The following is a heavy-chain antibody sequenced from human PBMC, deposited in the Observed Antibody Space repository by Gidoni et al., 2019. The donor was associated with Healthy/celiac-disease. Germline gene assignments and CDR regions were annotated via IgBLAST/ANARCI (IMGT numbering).Heavy chain of an antibody. CDR1: GGSISSYY. V-gene: IGHV4-59*01. D-gene: IGHD2-15*01. CDR3: AREKDGGNFDY. CDR2: IYYSGST. Sequence: QVQLQESGPGLVKPSETLSLTCTVSGGSISSYYWSWLRQPPGKGLEWIGYIYYSGSTNYNPSLKSRVTISVDTSKNQFSLKLSSVTAADTAVYYCAREKDGGNFDYWGQGTLVTVSS. J-gene: IGHJ4*02.